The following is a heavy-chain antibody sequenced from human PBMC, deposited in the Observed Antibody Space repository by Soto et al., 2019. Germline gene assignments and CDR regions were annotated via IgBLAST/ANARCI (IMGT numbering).Heavy chain of an antibody. Sequence: ASVKVSCKASGYTFTGYYMHWVRQAPGQGLEWMGWINPNSGGTNYAQKFQGRVTMTRDTSISTAYMELSRLRSDDTAMYYCARAWDYDILTGYLNWFDPWGQGTLVTVSS. CDR2: INPNSGGT. CDR1: GYTFTGYY. V-gene: IGHV1-2*02. D-gene: IGHD3-9*01. J-gene: IGHJ5*02. CDR3: ARAWDYDILTGYLNWFDP.